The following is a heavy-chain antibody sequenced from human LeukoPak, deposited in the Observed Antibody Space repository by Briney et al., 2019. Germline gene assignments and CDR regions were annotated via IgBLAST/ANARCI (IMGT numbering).Heavy chain of an antibody. CDR1: GFTISYNY. CDR2: IYSNTSA. D-gene: IGHD6-6*01. J-gene: IGHJ5*02. Sequence: PGGSLRLSCAAPGFTISYNYMSWVRQAPGKGLQWVSVIYSNTSAYYADSVKGRFTISRHNSKNTLYLQMTSLRAEDTAVYYCARDIPVDSRSSVPKPVRDSWGQGTLVTVSS. V-gene: IGHV3-53*04. CDR3: ARDIPVDSRSSVPKPVRDS.